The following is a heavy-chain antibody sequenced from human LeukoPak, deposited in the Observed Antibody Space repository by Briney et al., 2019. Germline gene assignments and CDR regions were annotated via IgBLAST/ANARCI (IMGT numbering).Heavy chain of an antibody. CDR3: AKLGAYSSSWYGFFDY. Sequence: GESLKISCKGSGYNFTSYWIGWVRQMPGKGLEWMGIIYPGDSDTRYSPSFQGQVTISADKSISTAYLQWSSLKASDTAMYYCAKLGAYSSSWYGFFDYWGQGTLVAVSS. D-gene: IGHD6-13*01. V-gene: IGHV5-51*01. CDR1: GYNFTSYW. CDR2: IYPGDSDT. J-gene: IGHJ4*02.